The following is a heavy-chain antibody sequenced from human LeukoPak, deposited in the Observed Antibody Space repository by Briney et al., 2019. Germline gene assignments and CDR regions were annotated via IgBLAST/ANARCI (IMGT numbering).Heavy chain of an antibody. Sequence: KPSETLSLTCTVSGYSISSGYYWGWIRQPPGKGLEWIGSIYHSGSTYYNPSLKSRVTISVDTSKNQFSLKLSSVTAADTAVYYCARDEGVGAALLRYWGQGTLVTVSS. CDR1: GYSISSGYY. D-gene: IGHD1-26*01. CDR2: IYHSGST. CDR3: ARDEGVGAALLRY. J-gene: IGHJ4*02. V-gene: IGHV4-38-2*02.